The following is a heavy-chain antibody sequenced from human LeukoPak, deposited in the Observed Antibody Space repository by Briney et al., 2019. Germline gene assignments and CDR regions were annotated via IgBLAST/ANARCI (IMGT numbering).Heavy chain of an antibody. D-gene: IGHD3-3*01. V-gene: IGHV3-21*01. CDR1: EITFRSYS. J-gene: IGHJ4*02. Sequence: GGSLRLSCAASEITFRSYSMNWVRQAPGKGLEWVSSIDTSSAYIFYADSVKGRFTTSRDNAKNSLYLQMNNLRAEDTAVYYCAREGLSEGFDYWGQGTLVTVSP. CDR2: IDTSSAYI. CDR3: AREGLSEGFDY.